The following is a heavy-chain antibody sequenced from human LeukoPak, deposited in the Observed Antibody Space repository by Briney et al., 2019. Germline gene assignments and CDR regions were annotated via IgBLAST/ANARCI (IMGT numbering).Heavy chain of an antibody. Sequence: PSETLSLTCTVSGGSISSSSYYWSWIRQPPGKGLECIGYIYYSGSTNYSPSLKSRVTISVDTSKNQFSLKLSSVTAADTAVYYCARRTYFYDSSGYYFDYWGQGTLVTVSS. J-gene: IGHJ4*02. D-gene: IGHD3-22*01. V-gene: IGHV4-61*01. CDR1: GGSISSSSYY. CDR2: IYYSGST. CDR3: ARRTYFYDSSGYYFDY.